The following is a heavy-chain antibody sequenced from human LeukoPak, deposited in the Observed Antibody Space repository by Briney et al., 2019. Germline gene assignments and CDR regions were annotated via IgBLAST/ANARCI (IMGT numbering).Heavy chain of an antibody. CDR2: MNPNSGNT. CDR1: GYTFTSYD. CDR3: ARMHLGYQLPSYYYYMDV. Sequence: ASVKVSCKASGYTFTSYDINWVRQATGQGLEWMGWMNPNSGNTGYAQKFQGRVTITRNTSISTAYMELSSLRSEDTAVYYCARMHLGYQLPSYYYYMDVWGKGTTVTVSS. D-gene: IGHD2-2*01. V-gene: IGHV1-8*03. J-gene: IGHJ6*03.